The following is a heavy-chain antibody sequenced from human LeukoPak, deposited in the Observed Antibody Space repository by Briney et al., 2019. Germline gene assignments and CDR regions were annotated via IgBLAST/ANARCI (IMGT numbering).Heavy chain of an antibody. V-gene: IGHV1-69*13. CDR1: GGTFSSYA. J-gene: IGHJ6*02. Sequence: ASVKVSCKASGGTFSSYAISWVRQAPGQGLEWMGGIIPIFGTANYAQKFQGRVTITADESTSTAYMELSSLRSEDTAVYYCARGVGDFWSGYYTSYYGMDVWGQGTTVTVSS. D-gene: IGHD3-3*01. CDR2: IIPIFGTA. CDR3: ARGVGDFWSGYYTSYYGMDV.